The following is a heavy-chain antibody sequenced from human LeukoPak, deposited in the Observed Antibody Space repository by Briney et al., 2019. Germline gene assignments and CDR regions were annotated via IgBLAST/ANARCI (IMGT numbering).Heavy chain of an antibody. J-gene: IGHJ5*02. Sequence: GASVKVSCKASGYTFTSYGISWVRQAPGQGLEWMGWINPNSGGTNYAQKFQGRVTMTRDTSVSTAYMELSRLRSDDTAVYYCARRSKGSSCWFDPWGQGTLVTVSS. CDR2: INPNSGGT. D-gene: IGHD6-6*01. CDR3: ARRSKGSSCWFDP. CDR1: GYTFTSYG. V-gene: IGHV1-2*02.